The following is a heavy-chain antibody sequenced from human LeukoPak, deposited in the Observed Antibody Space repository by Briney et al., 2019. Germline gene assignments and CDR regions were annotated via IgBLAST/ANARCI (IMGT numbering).Heavy chain of an antibody. D-gene: IGHD3-16*02. V-gene: IGHV4-4*02. CDR1: GFPLSSYAM. J-gene: IGHJ4*02. CDR3: ASGNYDYVWGSYRSKGFDY. CDR2: IYHSGST. Sequence: GSLRLSCAASGFPLSSYAMSWVRQPPGKGLEWIGEIYHSGSTNYNPSLKSRVTISVDKSKNQFSLKLSSVTAADTAVYYCASGNYDYVWGSYRSKGFDYWGQGTLVTVSS.